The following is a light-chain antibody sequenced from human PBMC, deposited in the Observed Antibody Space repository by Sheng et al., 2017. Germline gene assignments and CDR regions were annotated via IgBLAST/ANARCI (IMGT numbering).Light chain of an antibody. J-gene: IGKJ2*01. Sequence: EIVLTQSPATLSLSPGERATLSCRASQSVSSYLAWYQQKPGQAPRLLIYDASNRATGIPARFSGSGSGTDLTLTISRLEPEDFAVYYCQQYGSSPHTFGQGTKLEI. CDR3: QQYGSSPHT. CDR1: QSVSSY. CDR2: DAS. V-gene: IGKV3-20*01.